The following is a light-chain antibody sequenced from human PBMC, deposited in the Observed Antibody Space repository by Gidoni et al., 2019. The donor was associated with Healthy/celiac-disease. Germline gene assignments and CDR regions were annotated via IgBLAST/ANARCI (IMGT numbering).Light chain of an antibody. J-gene: IGKJ2*02. CDR3: QSGT. CDR1: QSVSSY. V-gene: IGKV3-11*01. CDR2: DAS. Sequence: EIVLTQSPAALSLSPGERATLSCRASQSVSSYLACYQQKPGQAPRLLIYDASNRATGIPARFSGSGSGTDFTLTISSLAPEDFAVYYCQSGTFGQGTKLEIK.